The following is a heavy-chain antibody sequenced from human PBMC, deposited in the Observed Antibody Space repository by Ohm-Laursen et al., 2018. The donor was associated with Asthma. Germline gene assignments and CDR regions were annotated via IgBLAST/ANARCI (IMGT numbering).Heavy chain of an antibody. V-gene: IGHV3-21*01. CDR1: GFTFSSYS. Sequence: GSLRLSCAASGFTFSSYSMNWVRQAPGKGLEWVSSISSSSSYIYYADSVKGRFTVSRDNAKNSLYLQMNSLRAEDTAVYYCARDPARYSSGWYPAGDYWGQGTLVTVSS. D-gene: IGHD6-19*01. CDR2: ISSSSSYI. CDR3: ARDPARYSSGWYPAGDY. J-gene: IGHJ4*02.